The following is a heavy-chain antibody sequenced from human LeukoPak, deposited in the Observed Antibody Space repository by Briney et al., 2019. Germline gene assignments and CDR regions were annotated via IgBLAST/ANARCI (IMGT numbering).Heavy chain of an antibody. CDR3: ARNEWELVTY. CDR2: ISGSGGST. Sequence: GGSLRLSCAASGFTFGTYAMNWVRQAPGKGLEWVSAISGSGGSTYYADSVKGRFTISRDNSKNTLYLQMNSLRAEDTAIYYCARNEWELVTYWGQGTLVTVSS. D-gene: IGHD1-26*01. V-gene: IGHV3-23*01. CDR1: GFTFGTYA. J-gene: IGHJ4*02.